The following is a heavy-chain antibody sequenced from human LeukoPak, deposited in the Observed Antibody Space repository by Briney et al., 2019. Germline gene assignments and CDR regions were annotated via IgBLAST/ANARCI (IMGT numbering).Heavy chain of an antibody. Sequence: GESLKISCKVSGYNFPTYWIGWVRQKPGKGLEWMGIINPGDPDTRYSPSFRGQVTMSADRSINTAYLQWSSLKASDTAMYYCARVFGYSCYFDFWGQGTLVTVSS. J-gene: IGHJ4*02. CDR3: ARVFGYSCYFDF. D-gene: IGHD5-12*01. CDR1: GYNFPTYW. CDR2: INPGDPDT. V-gene: IGHV5-51*01.